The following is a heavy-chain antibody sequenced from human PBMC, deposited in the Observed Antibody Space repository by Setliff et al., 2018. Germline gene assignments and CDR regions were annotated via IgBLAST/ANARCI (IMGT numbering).Heavy chain of an antibody. J-gene: IGHJ6*03. CDR2: IIPRFGTA. Sequence: SVKVSCKASGGNFRGSGFSWVRQAPGQGLEWVGRIIPRFGTANYLQDFQGGVTMTTDTSTSTAYMELRSLRSDDTAVYYCARIGDRGYSYGLVGYYMDVWGKGTTVTVSS. CDR1: GGNFRGSG. V-gene: IGHV1-69*05. CDR3: ARIGDRGYSYGLVGYYMDV. D-gene: IGHD5-18*01.